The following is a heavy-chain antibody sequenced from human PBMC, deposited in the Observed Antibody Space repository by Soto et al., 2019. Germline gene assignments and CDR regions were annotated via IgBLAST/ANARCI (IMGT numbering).Heavy chain of an antibody. CDR1: GGTFSSYA. J-gene: IGHJ4*02. V-gene: IGHV1-69*13. CDR3: ARTREKYNWNLGYYFDY. Sequence: SVKVSCKASGGTFSSYAISWVRQAPGQGLEWMGGIIPIFGTANYAQKFQGRVTITADESTSTAYMELSSLRSEDTAVYDCARTREKYNWNLGYYFDYWGQGTLVTVSS. CDR2: IIPIFGTA. D-gene: IGHD1-20*01.